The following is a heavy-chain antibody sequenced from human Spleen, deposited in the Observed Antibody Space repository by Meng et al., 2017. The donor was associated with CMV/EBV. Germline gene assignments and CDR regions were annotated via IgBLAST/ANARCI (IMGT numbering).Heavy chain of an antibody. CDR1: GYTFIGYY. CDR2: INPETGDA. V-gene: IGHV1-2*02. Sequence: ASVKVSCKASGYTFIGYYMHWMRQAPGQGLEWMGWINPETGDANYAQKFQGRVTMTTDTSTSTAYIEMSRLTSDDTAVYYCARDRFPGISATGTSEDAFDIWGQGTMVTVSS. CDR3: ARDRFPGISATGTSEDAFDI. D-gene: IGHD6-13*01. J-gene: IGHJ3*02.